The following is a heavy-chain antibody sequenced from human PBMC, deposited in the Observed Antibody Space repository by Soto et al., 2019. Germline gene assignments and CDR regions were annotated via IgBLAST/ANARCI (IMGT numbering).Heavy chain of an antibody. J-gene: IGHJ6*02. Sequence: PGGSLRLSCAASGFTFSSYAMSWVRQAPGKGLEWVSAISGSGGSTYYADSVKGRFTISRDNSKNTLYLQMNSLRAEDTAVYYCAKIKRVDFWSGYQDVWGQGTTVTVSS. CDR1: GFTFSSYA. V-gene: IGHV3-23*01. CDR2: ISGSGGST. CDR3: AKIKRVDFWSGYQDV. D-gene: IGHD3-3*01.